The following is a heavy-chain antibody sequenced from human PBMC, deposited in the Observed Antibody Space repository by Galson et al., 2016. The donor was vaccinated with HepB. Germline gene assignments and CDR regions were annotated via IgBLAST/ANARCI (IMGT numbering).Heavy chain of an antibody. CDR2: IYYSGST. V-gene: IGHV4-59*01. CDR3: ARIGPYYFDEEQGFDI. D-gene: IGHD3-22*01. Sequence: TPGKGLEWIGSIYYSGSTNYNPSLKSRATISVDTSKNQFSLRLSSVTAADTAVYYCARIGPYYFDEEQGFDIWGQGTMVTVSS. J-gene: IGHJ3*02.